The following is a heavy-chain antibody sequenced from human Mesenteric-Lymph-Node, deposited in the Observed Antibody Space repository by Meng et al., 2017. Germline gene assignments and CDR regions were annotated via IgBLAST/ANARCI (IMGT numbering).Heavy chain of an antibody. D-gene: IGHD6-25*01. CDR2: IYTSDIT. V-gene: IGHV4-61*02. CDR3: ARGGYTSVTGHRFDY. J-gene: IGHJ4*02. CDR1: GGSISSGSYY. Sequence: SETLSLTCTVSGGSISSGSYYWSWIRQPAGKGLEWTGRIYTSDITNYNPSLKSRVTMSVDTSKNQFSLRLSSVTAADTAVYYCARGGYTSVTGHRFDYWGQGTLVTVSS.